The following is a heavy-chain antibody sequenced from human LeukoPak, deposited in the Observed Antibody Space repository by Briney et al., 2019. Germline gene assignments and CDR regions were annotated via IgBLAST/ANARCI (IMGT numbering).Heavy chain of an antibody. Sequence: SSQTLSLTCTVSGGSISSGDYYWSWIRQPPGKSLEWIGYIYYSGTTYYNPSLKSRVTISVDTSKNQFSLKLSSVTAADTAVYYCARQSGGVGTKLDYWGQGTLVTVSS. J-gene: IGHJ4*02. CDR2: IYYSGTT. D-gene: IGHD3-16*01. V-gene: IGHV4-30-4*01. CDR1: GGSISSGDYY. CDR3: ARQSGGVGTKLDY.